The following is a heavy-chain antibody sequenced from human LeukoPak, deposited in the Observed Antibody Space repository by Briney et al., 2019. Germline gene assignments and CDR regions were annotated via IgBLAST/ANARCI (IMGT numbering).Heavy chain of an antibody. D-gene: IGHD3-16*01. V-gene: IGHV3-21*01. CDR3: ARDGMGGTYYYYMDV. Sequence: GGSPRLSCAASGFTFSSYSMNWVRQAPGKGLEWVSSISSSSSYIYYADSVKGRFTISRDNAKNSLYLQMNSVRAEDTAVYYCARDGMGGTYYYYMDVWGKGTTVTISS. CDR1: GFTFSSYS. CDR2: ISSSSSYI. J-gene: IGHJ6*03.